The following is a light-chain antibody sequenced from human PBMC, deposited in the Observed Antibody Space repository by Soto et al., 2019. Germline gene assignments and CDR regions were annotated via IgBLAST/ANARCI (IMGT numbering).Light chain of an antibody. J-gene: IGLJ1*01. V-gene: IGLV2-14*01. CDR2: DVT. Sequence: QSALTQPASMSGSPGQSITISCTGTNSDVGGYNSVSWYQQHPGKAPKIMIYDVTNRPSGVSSRFSGSKSGNTASLTISGLQAEDEADYYCSSYTTNTTPYVFGTGTKV. CDR3: SSYTTNTTPYV. CDR1: NSDVGGYNS.